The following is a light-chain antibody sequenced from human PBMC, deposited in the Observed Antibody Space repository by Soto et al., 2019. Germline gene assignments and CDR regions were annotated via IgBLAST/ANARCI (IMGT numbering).Light chain of an antibody. J-gene: IGKJ1*01. Sequence: EIVMTQSPATLSVSPGGRATLSCRASQSISCTLAWYQQNPGQAPRLLIHGAFTRATGFPARVSGSGSGKDFTLTLTRLQSEDFAVYYCQQDDNWPWTFGQGTKVDIK. V-gene: IGKV3-15*01. CDR2: GAF. CDR3: QQDDNWPWT. CDR1: QSISCT.